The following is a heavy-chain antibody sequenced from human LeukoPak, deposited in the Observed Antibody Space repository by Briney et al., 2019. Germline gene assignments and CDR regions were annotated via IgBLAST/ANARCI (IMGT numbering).Heavy chain of an antibody. Sequence: SETLSLTCTVSGGSISSSSYYGGWIRQPPGKGLEWIGIIYYSGSTYYNPSLKSRVTISVDTSKNQFSLKLSSVTAADTAVYYCARRSYYYDSSGRFFDYWGQGTLVTVSS. V-gene: IGHV4-39*01. D-gene: IGHD3-22*01. J-gene: IGHJ4*02. CDR2: IYYSGST. CDR3: ARRSYYYDSSGRFFDY. CDR1: GGSISSSSYY.